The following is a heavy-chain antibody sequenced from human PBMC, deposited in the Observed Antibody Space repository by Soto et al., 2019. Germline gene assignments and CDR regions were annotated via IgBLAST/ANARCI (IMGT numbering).Heavy chain of an antibody. V-gene: IGHV1-18*01. J-gene: IGHJ4*02. Sequence: QVQLVQSGPEVKKPGASVKVSCETSGYTFTTYDITWVRQAPGQGLEWMGWISTFNGDTKYEEKLQDRVTMTTDTFTATAYMELRSLGSDDTAVYYCARGYCADDICYYFDFWGQGPLVTVSS. D-gene: IGHD2-8*01. CDR2: ISTFNGDT. CDR3: ARGYCADDICYYFDF. CDR1: GYTFTTYD.